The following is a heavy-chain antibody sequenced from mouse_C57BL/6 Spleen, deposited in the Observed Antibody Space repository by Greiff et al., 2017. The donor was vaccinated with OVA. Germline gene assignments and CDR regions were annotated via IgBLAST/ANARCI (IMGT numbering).Heavy chain of an antibody. Sequence: VQLVESGAELVKPGASVKISCKASGYAFSSYWMNWVKQRPGKGLEWIGQIYPGDGDTNYNGKFKGKATLTADKSSSTAYMQLSSLTSEDSAVYFCARDSTLYYYAMDYWGQGTSVTVSS. CDR3: ARDSTLYYYAMDY. V-gene: IGHV1-80*01. CDR1: GYAFSSYW. CDR2: IYPGDGDT. D-gene: IGHD2-5*01. J-gene: IGHJ4*01.